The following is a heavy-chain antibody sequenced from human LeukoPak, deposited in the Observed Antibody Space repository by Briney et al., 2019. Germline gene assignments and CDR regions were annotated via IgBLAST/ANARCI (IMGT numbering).Heavy chain of an antibody. Sequence: GGCLRLSXAPSGFTLDDYAMRWVRQAPGRGLEWVSLICGDVGSTYYAHSVKGGFTISRDNSKNSLYLEMNSLRTEDTALYYCGKYSVAGRDFDYWGQGTLVTVSS. CDR3: GKYSVAGRDFDY. J-gene: IGHJ4*02. V-gene: IGHV3-43*02. CDR2: ICGDVGST. D-gene: IGHD6-19*01. CDR1: GFTLDDYA.